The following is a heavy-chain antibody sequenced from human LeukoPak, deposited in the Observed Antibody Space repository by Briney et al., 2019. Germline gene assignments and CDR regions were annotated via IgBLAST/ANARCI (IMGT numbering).Heavy chain of an antibody. CDR2: INPNNGAT. D-gene: IGHD1-26*01. Sequence: ASVKVSCKASEYIFTGYYMHWVRQAPGQGLEWMGRINPNNGATNYAQKFQGRVTITGDTSINTAYMELSSLRSDDTAVYYCTRESGSYHGNDYWGQGTLVTVTS. CDR3: TRESGSYHGNDY. J-gene: IGHJ4*02. V-gene: IGHV1-2*06. CDR1: EYIFTGYY.